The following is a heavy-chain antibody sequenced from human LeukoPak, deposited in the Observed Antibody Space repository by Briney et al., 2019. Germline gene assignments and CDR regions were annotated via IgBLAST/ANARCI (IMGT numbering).Heavy chain of an antibody. J-gene: IGHJ4*02. CDR1: GYSISSGYY. D-gene: IGHD2-15*01. CDR3: ARVSSSGGFDY. V-gene: IGHV4-38-2*02. Sequence: SETLSLTCTVSGYSISSGYYWGWIRQPPGKGLEWIGSIYHSGSTYYNPSLKSRVTISVDTSKSQFSLKLSSVTAADTAVYFCARVSSSGGFDYWGQGTLVTVSS. CDR2: IYHSGST.